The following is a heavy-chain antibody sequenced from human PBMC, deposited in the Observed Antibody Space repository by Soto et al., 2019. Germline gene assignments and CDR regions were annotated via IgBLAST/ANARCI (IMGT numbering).Heavy chain of an antibody. CDR2: ISWNSGSI. CDR1: GFTFDDYA. D-gene: IGHD3-22*01. CDR3: NTLGHYYDSSPLDV. J-gene: IGHJ6*02. Sequence: SLRFSCAASGFTFDDYAMHWVRQAPGKGLEWVSGISWNSGSIGYADSVKGRFTISRDDSKNTLYLQMNSLKTEDTAVYHCNTLGHYYDSSPLDVWGQGTTVTVSS. V-gene: IGHV3-9*01.